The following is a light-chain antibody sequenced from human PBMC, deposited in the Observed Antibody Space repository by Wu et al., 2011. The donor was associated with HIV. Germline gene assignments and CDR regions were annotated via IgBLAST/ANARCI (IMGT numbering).Light chain of an antibody. CDR2: DAS. J-gene: IGKJ1*01. Sequence: EIVLTQSPATLSLSPGERATLSCRASQSVSSYLAWYQQKPGQAPRLLIYDASNRATGIPARFSGSGSGTDFTLTISSLEPEDFAIYYCQQYYKWPPQAFGQGTRV. CDR3: QQYYKWPPQA. V-gene: IGKV3-11*01. CDR1: QSVSSY.